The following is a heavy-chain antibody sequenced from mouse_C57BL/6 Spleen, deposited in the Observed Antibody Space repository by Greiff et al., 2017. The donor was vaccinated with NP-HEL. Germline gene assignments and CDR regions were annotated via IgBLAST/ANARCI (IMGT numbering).Heavy chain of an antibody. CDR3: ARGDYGSSSYYAMDY. CDR1: GYTFTSYW. D-gene: IGHD1-1*01. CDR2: IDPSDSYT. V-gene: IGHV1-69*01. J-gene: IGHJ4*01. Sequence: QVQLQQPGAELVMPGASVKLSCKASGYTFTSYWMHWVKQRPGQGLEWIGEIDPSDSYTNYNQKFKGKSTLTVDKSSSTAYMQLSSLTSEDSAVYCCARGDYGSSSYYAMDYWGQGTSVTVSS.